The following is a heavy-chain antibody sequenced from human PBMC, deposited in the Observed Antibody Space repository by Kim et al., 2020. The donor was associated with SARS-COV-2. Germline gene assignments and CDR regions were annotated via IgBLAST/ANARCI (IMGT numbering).Heavy chain of an antibody. J-gene: IGHJ6*02. CDR2: INTNTGNP. CDR3: ARVGIAVAGTPPYYYYNGMDV. V-gene: IGHV7-4-1*02. Sequence: ASVKVSCKASGYTFTSYAMNWVRQAPGQGLEWMGWINTNTGNPTYAQSFTGRFVFSLDTSVSTAYLQISSLKAEDTAVYYCARVGIAVAGTPPYYYYNGMDVWGQGTTVTVS. CDR1: GYTFTSYA. D-gene: IGHD6-19*01.